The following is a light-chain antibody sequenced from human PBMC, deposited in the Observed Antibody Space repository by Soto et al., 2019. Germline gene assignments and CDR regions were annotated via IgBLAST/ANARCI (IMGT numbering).Light chain of an antibody. CDR2: GAS. V-gene: IGKV3-20*01. CDR1: QSVSSSY. Sequence: EIVLTQSPGTLSLSPGERATHSCRASQSVSSSYLAWYQQKPGQAPRLLIYGASSRATGIPDRFSGSGSGTDFTLTISRLEPEDFAVYYCQQYGSSPKMYTFGQGTKLEIE. J-gene: IGKJ2*01. CDR3: QQYGSSPKMYT.